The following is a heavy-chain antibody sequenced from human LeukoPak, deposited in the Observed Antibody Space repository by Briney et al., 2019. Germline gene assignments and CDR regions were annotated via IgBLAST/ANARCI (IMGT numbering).Heavy chain of an antibody. CDR2: ISAYNGNT. J-gene: IGHJ3*02. Sequence: ASVKVSCKASGYTFTSYGISWVRQAPGQGLEWMGWISAYNGNTNYAQKLQGRVTMTTDTSTSTLYMEVTSLRSEDTAVYYCARGPAVGATIPFAFDIWGQGTMVTVSS. V-gene: IGHV1-18*01. CDR3: ARGPAVGATIPFAFDI. CDR1: GYTFTSYG. D-gene: IGHD1-26*01.